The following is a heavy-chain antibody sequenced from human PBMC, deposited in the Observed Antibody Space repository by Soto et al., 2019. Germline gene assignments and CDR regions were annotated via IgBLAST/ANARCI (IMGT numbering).Heavy chain of an antibody. Sequence: QVQLVESGGGVVQPGRSLRLSCAASGFTFSSYGMHWVRQAPGKGLEWVAVISYDGSNKYYADSVKGRFTISRDNSKNTLYLQMNSLRAEYTAVYYCAKLAMVKNFDYWGQGTLVTVSS. J-gene: IGHJ4*02. CDR3: AKLAMVKNFDY. D-gene: IGHD5-18*01. V-gene: IGHV3-30*18. CDR1: GFTFSSYG. CDR2: ISYDGSNK.